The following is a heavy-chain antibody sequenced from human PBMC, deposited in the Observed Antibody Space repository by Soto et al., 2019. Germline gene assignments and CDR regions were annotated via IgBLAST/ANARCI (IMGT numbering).Heavy chain of an antibody. CDR3: AREVAGAGGEYDY. Sequence: QVQVVQSGAEVKKPGASVKVSCKTSGYTFTTYGIGWVRQAPGQGLEWMELISGAHGHTNYAQNVQGKVTVTTDTSTSTAYMELRCLSSDDTAVYYFAREVAGAGGEYDYWGQGTLVTVSS. J-gene: IGHJ4*02. D-gene: IGHD6-13*01. V-gene: IGHV1-18*01. CDR1: GYTFTTYG. CDR2: ISGAHGHT.